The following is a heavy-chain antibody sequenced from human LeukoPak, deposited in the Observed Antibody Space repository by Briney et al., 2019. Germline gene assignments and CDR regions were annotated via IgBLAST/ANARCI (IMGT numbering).Heavy chain of an antibody. CDR3: TRDFDHGGGL. CDR1: GFTLSPYW. Sequence: GGSLRLSCAASGFTLSPYWIHWVRQAPGRGLVWVSRNPDGSRRGYADSVKGRFTISRDNAKNTVYLQMDSLRAEDTARYYCTRDFDHGGGLWGQGTLVTVSS. D-gene: IGHD3-9*01. J-gene: IGHJ4*02. V-gene: IGHV3-74*01. CDR2: NPDGSRR.